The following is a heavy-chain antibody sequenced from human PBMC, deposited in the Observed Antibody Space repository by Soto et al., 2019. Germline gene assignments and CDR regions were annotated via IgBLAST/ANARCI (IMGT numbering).Heavy chain of an antibody. CDR1: GLTVSGKKY. Sequence: QAGGSLRLSCVASGLTVSGKKYMAWVRQAPGKGPEWVSGVYDLDGTYYADSVRGRFTTSIGSSRTTVYLQMRDLRPEDTAVYYCARDRSADRFVQYFQHWGPGTLVTVSS. J-gene: IGHJ1*01. V-gene: IGHV3-66*01. D-gene: IGHD6-19*01. CDR3: ARDRSADRFVQYFQH. CDR2: VYDLDGT.